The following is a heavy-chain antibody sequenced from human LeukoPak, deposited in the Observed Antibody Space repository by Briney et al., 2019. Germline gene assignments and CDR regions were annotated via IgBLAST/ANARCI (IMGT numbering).Heavy chain of an antibody. J-gene: IGHJ4*02. D-gene: IGHD3-10*01. V-gene: IGHV3-48*03. Sequence: GGSLRLSCAASGFTFSNYEMNWVRQAPGKGLEWVSYISRSSGSSIYYADSVKGRFTISRDNSQNTLYLQMSSLRAEDTAVYYCVKDPSDYFGSGTYYSGFEYWGQGTLVTVSS. CDR1: GFTFSNYE. CDR2: ISRSSGSSI. CDR3: VKDPSDYFGSGTYYSGFEY.